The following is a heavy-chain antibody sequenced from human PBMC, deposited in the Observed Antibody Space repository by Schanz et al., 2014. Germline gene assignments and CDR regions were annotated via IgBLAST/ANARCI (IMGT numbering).Heavy chain of an antibody. J-gene: IGHJ6*02. CDR2: ISYDGRNK. CDR3: AKDHFGHYDSSGCSDCYYNGMDV. D-gene: IGHD3-22*01. Sequence: QVQLVESGGGVVQPGRSLRLSCAGSGFSFSGFGMHWVRQAPGKGLEWVAVISYDGRNKYFADSVKGRFTISRDNSKNTLFLQVNSLRAEDTAVYYCAKDHFGHYDSSGCSDCYYNGMDVWGQGTTVTVSS. V-gene: IGHV3-30*18. CDR1: GFSFSGFG.